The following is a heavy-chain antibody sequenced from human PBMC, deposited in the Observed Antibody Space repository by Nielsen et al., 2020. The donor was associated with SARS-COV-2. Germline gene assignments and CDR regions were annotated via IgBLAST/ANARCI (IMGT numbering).Heavy chain of an antibody. CDR1: GFTFSSYA. J-gene: IGHJ4*02. Sequence: LSLTCAASGFTFSSYAMHWVRQAPGKGLEWVAVISYDGSNKYYADSVKGRFTISRDNSKNTLYLQMNSLRAEDTAVYYCARVKKQLPYSSGSGDYWGQGTLVTVSS. D-gene: IGHD6-19*01. V-gene: IGHV3-30*04. CDR3: ARVKKQLPYSSGSGDY. CDR2: ISYDGSNK.